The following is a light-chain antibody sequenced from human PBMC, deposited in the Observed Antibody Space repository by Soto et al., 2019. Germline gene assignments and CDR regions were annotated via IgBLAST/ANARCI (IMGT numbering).Light chain of an antibody. CDR1: QSVSSSY. V-gene: IGKV3-20*01. CDR2: GAS. CDR3: QQYGSSPHT. J-gene: IGKJ2*01. Sequence: EIVLTQSPGTLSLSPGERATLSCRASQSVSSSYLAWYQHKPGQAPRLLIYGASSRATGIPDRFSGSGSGTDLTITISRLEPEDFAVYYCQQYGSSPHTFGQGTKLEIK.